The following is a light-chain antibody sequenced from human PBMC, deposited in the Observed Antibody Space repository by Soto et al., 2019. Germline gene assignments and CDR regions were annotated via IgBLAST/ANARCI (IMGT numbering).Light chain of an antibody. J-gene: IGLJ2*01. V-gene: IGLV2-14*03. CDR1: RSDIGAYNF. CDR2: DVN. CDR3: TSWTASHTML. Sequence: QSALTQPASVSGSPGQSITISCTGTRSDIGAYNFVSWYQQHPGEVPKLILYDVNVRASGVSNRFSGSKSGNTASLTISGLKAEDAADYYCTSWTASHTMLFGGGTKLTVL.